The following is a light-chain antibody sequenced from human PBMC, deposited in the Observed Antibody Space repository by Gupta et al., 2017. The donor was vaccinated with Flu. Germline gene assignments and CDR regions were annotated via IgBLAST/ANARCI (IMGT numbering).Light chain of an antibody. CDR3: QQDDKWPLT. V-gene: IGKV3-15*01. J-gene: IGKJ4*01. CDR2: GAS. CDR1: QSVGTG. Sequence: EIVMTQSPATLSVSPGERAALSCRASQSVGTGLAWYQRKPGQAPRLLISGASTRATGIPVRFSGSGSGTDFTLTISSLQSEDSAVYYCQQDDKWPLTFGGGTKVEIK.